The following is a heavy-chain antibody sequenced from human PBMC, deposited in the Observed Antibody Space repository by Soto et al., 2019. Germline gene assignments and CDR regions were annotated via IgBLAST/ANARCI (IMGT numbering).Heavy chain of an antibody. CDR3: ARGTVYYYYMDV. V-gene: IGHV1-3*01. D-gene: IGHD4-17*01. J-gene: IGHJ6*03. CDR1: GYTFTSYA. CDR2: INAGNGNT. Sequence: ASVKVSCKASGYTFTSYAMHWVRQAPGQRLEWMGWINAGNGNTKYSQKFQGRVTITRDTSASTAYMELSSLRSEDTAVYYCARGTVYYYYMDVWGKGTTVTVS.